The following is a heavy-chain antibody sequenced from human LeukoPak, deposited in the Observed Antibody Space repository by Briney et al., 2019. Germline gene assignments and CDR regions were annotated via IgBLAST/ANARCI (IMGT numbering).Heavy chain of an antibody. Sequence: SETLSLTCTVSGYSISSGYYWGWIRQPPGKRLEWVGSIHSSGNTYYNPTLKSRVTISVDTSKNQFSLNLTSVTAADAAVYYCARHSWVNGYFDYWGQGTLVTVSS. D-gene: IGHD2-15*01. CDR2: IHSSGNT. CDR1: GYSISSGYY. J-gene: IGHJ4*02. CDR3: ARHSWVNGYFDY. V-gene: IGHV4-38-2*02.